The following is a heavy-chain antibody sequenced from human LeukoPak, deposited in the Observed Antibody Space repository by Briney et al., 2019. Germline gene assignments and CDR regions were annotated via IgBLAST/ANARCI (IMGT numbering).Heavy chain of an antibody. CDR3: ARSTIFGVAPYYFDY. V-gene: IGHV4-59*08. CDR1: GGSISSYY. CDR2: IYYSGST. J-gene: IGHJ4*02. D-gene: IGHD3-3*01. Sequence: SETLSLTCTVSGGSISSYYWSWIRQPPGKGLEWIGYIYYSGSTNCNPSLKSRVTISVDTSKNQFSLKLSSVTAADTAVYYCARSTIFGVAPYYFDYWGQGTLVTVSS.